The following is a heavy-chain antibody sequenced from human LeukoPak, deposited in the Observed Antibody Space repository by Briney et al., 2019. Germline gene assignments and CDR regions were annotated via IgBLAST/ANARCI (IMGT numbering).Heavy chain of an antibody. Sequence: SETLSLTCTVSGGSISSSSYYWGWIRQPPGKGLEWIGEINHSGSTNYNPSLKSRVTISVDTSKNQFSLKLSSVTAADTAVYYCALGGRWLQRGRKFDPWGQGTLVTVSS. CDR2: INHSGST. V-gene: IGHV4-39*07. CDR3: ALGGRWLQRGRKFDP. CDR1: GGSISSSSYY. J-gene: IGHJ5*02. D-gene: IGHD5-24*01.